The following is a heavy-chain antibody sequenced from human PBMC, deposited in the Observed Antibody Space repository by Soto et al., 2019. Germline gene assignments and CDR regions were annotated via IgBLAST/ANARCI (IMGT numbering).Heavy chain of an antibody. Sequence: QITLNESGPTQVKPRQTLTLTCTFSGFSLTTSGVGVAWIRQSPGKAPEWLALIYWDDDKRYSPSLKSRLTITKDTSKNQVVLTMADLDPADTATYYCAHRVLRTVFGLVTTTAIYFDFWGQGTPVAVS. CDR1: GFSLTTSGVG. CDR2: IYWDDDK. D-gene: IGHD3-3*01. CDR3: AHRVLRTVFGLVTTTAIYFDF. V-gene: IGHV2-5*02. J-gene: IGHJ4*02.